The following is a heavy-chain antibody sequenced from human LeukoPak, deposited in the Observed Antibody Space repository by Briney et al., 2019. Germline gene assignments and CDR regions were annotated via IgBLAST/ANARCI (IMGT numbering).Heavy chain of an antibody. CDR1: GGSINNDNYY. V-gene: IGHV4-30-4*01. CDR2: IYYSGST. CDR3: ARDAARYGSGWYYDF. J-gene: IGHJ4*02. Sequence: SQTLSLTCTVSGGSINNDNYYWSWIRQPPGKGLEWIGYIYYSGSTYYNPSLKSRVAISVDTSKNQFSLKLSSVTAADTAVYYCARDAARYGSGWYYDFWGQGTLVTVSS. D-gene: IGHD6-19*01.